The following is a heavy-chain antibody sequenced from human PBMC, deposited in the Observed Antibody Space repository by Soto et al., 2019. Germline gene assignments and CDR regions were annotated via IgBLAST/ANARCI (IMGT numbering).Heavy chain of an antibody. Sequence: EVQLVESGGGLVQPGGSLKLSCAASGFTFSGSAMHWVRQASGKGLEWVGRIRDKANSYATAYTASVKGRFTISRDDSKNTAYLQMNSLKTEETAVHYCTRLYCGGDCNFDSWGQGTLVTVSS. CDR2: IRDKANSYAT. D-gene: IGHD2-21*02. V-gene: IGHV3-73*02. J-gene: IGHJ4*02. CDR1: GFTFSGSA. CDR3: TRLYCGGDCNFDS.